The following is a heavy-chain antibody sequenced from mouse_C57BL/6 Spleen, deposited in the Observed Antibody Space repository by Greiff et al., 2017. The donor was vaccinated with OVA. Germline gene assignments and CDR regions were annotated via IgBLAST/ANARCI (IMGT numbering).Heavy chain of an antibody. J-gene: IGHJ2*01. Sequence: VQLKQSVAELVRPGASVKLSCTASGFNIKNPYMHWVKQRPEQGLEWIGRIDPANGNTKYAPKFQGKATITADTSSNTAYLQLRSLTSEDTAIYYCARETSITTVVAKNYFDYWGQGTTLTVSS. CDR2: IDPANGNT. V-gene: IGHV14-3*01. CDR3: ARETSITTVVAKNYFDY. D-gene: IGHD1-1*01. CDR1: GFNIKNPY.